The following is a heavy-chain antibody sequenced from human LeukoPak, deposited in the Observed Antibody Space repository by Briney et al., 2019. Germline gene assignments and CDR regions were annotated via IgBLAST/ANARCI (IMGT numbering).Heavy chain of an antibody. CDR3: ARLGFPAGYSSSWSDY. CDR1: GYSFTSYW. CDR2: IYPGDSDT. D-gene: IGHD6-13*01. V-gene: IGHV5-51*01. J-gene: IGHJ4*02. Sequence: GESLQISCQGSGYSFTSYWIGWVRQMPGKGLEWMGIIYPGDSDTRYSPSFQGQVTISADKSISTAYLQWSSLKASDTAMYYCARLGFPAGYSSSWSDYWGQGTLVTVSS.